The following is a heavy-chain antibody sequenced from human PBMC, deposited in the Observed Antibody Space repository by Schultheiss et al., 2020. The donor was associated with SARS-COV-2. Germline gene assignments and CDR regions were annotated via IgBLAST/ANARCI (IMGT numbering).Heavy chain of an antibody. Sequence: SETLSLTCTVSGGSISSSSYYWGWIRQPPGKGLEWIGSIYYSGSTYYNPSLKSRVTISVDTSKNQFSLKLSSVTAADTAVYYCARGGGSWNDVRSIFSHSAPFDYWGQGTLVTVSS. D-gene: IGHD1-1*01. V-gene: IGHV4-39*01. CDR3: ARGGGSWNDVRSIFSHSAPFDY. CDR2: IYYSGST. CDR1: GGSISSSSYY. J-gene: IGHJ4*02.